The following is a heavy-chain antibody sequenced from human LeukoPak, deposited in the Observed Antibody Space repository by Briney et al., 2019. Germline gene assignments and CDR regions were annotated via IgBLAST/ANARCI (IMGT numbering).Heavy chain of an antibody. J-gene: IGHJ6*02. Sequence: PGRSLRLSCTASGFTFGDYAMSWVRQAPGKGLEWVGFIRSKAYGGTTEYAASVKGRFTISRDDSKSIAYLRMNSLKTEDTAVYYCTRLTYYYGMDVWGQGTTVTVSS. CDR3: TRLTYYYGMDV. CDR1: GFTFGDYA. V-gene: IGHV3-49*04. CDR2: IRSKAYGGTT.